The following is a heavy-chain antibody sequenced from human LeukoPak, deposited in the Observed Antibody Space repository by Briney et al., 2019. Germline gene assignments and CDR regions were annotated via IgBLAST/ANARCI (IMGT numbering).Heavy chain of an antibody. Sequence: GGSLRLSCAASGFTFSSYWMSWVRQAPGKGLEWVSIISSGSSAIFSADALKGRFTISRDDAKNLLYLDMNSLRAEDTAVYYCAKGSGWYFDYWGQGTLVTVSS. J-gene: IGHJ4*02. D-gene: IGHD6-19*01. CDR1: GFTFSSYW. CDR2: ISSGSSAI. V-gene: IGHV3-21*01. CDR3: AKGSGWYFDY.